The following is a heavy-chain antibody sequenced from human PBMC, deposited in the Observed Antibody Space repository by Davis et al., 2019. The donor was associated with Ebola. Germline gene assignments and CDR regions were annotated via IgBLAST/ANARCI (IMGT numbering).Heavy chain of an antibody. V-gene: IGHV2-5*02. D-gene: IGHD6-13*01. J-gene: IGHJ5*02. CDR2: IYWDDDK. Sequence: SGPTLVKPTQSLTLTCTFSGFSLSTSGVGVGWIRQPPGNALEWLALIYWDDDKRYSPSLKSRLTITKDTSKNQVVLTMTNMDPVDTATYYCAHRRGRAAAGTFAWWFDPWGQGTLVTVSS. CDR1: GFSLSTSGVG. CDR3: AHRRGRAAAGTFAWWFDP.